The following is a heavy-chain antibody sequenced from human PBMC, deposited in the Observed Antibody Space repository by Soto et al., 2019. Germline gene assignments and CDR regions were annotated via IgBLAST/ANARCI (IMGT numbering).Heavy chain of an antibody. J-gene: IGHJ4*02. CDR1: GFTFDDFG. CDR3: AKEMFPRTVLDSSSPRCDD. D-gene: IGHD3-22*01. V-gene: IGHV3-30*18. CDR2: LSYDGSHE. Sequence: QVQLVESGGGVVQPGTSLKLSCAASGFTFDDFGFHWVRQAPGKGLEWVATLSYDGSHEYYADSVKGRFTISRDNSKITLYLQMNSLKTEDTAMYNCAKEMFPRTVLDSSSPRCDDWGQGTLVTVSS.